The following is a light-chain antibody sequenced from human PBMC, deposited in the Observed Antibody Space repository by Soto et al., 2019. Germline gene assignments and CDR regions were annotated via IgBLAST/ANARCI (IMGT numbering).Light chain of an antibody. J-gene: IGKJ5*01. CDR2: AAS. V-gene: IGKV1-9*01. CDR3: QDLDNYST. CDR1: QGISSY. Sequence: DIQLTQSPSFLSASVGDRVTITCRASQGISSYLAWYQQKPGKAPKPLIYAASTLQSGVQSRFSGIGDGTEFTLAISGLQPEDFATFYGQDLDNYSTFGQGTRLEIK.